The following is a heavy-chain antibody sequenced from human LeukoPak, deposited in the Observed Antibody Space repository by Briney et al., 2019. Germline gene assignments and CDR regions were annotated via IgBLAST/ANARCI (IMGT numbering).Heavy chain of an antibody. CDR3: ATDPFRERFGAFDP. J-gene: IGHJ5*02. CDR2: INHSGST. CDR1: GFTFSNYA. Sequence: GSLRLSCAASGFTFSNYAMSWIRQPPGKGLEWIGEINHSGSTNYNPSLKSRVTISVDTSKNQFSLKLSSVSAADTAIYYCATDPFRERFGAFDPWGQGTLVTIS. V-gene: IGHV4-34*01. D-gene: IGHD3-16*01.